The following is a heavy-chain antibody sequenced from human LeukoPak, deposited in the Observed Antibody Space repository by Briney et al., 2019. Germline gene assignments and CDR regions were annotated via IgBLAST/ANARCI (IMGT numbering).Heavy chain of an antibody. D-gene: IGHD3-10*01. V-gene: IGHV4-34*01. CDR3: ARGPHYYGSGRGFDP. J-gene: IGHJ5*02. CDR1: GESFSGYY. Sequence: PSETLSLTCAVYGESFSGYYWSWIRQPPGKGLEWIGEINHSGSTNYNPSLKSRVTISVDTSKNQFSLKLSSVTAADTAVYYCARGPHYYGSGRGFDPWGQGTLVTVSS. CDR2: INHSGST.